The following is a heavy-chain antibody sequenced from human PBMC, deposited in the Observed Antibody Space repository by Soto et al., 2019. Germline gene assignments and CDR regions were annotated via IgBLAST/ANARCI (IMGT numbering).Heavy chain of an antibody. D-gene: IGHD2-2*01. CDR3: ARARQPLHEHDAFDI. CDR1: GGSISSGDYY. Sequence: PSETLSLSCTVSGGSISSGDYYWSWIRQPPGKGLEWIGYIYYSGSTYYHPSLKSRVTISVDTSKNQFSLKLSSVTAADTAVYYCARARQPLHEHDAFDIWGQGTMVTVSS. J-gene: IGHJ3*02. CDR2: IYYSGST. V-gene: IGHV4-30-4*01.